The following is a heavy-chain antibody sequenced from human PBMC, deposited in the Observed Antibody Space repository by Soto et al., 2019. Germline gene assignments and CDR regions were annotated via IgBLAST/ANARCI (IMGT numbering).Heavy chain of an antibody. Sequence: EVQLVESGGGLVQPGGSLRLSCAASGFTFSTYDMHWVRQATGKGLEWVSAIDTVGDTWYAGSVKGRFTISRENAKNSLYLQMDSLRAGDTAVYYFVREIVPAGSHFYYGLDVWGQGTTVTVSS. D-gene: IGHD2-2*01. V-gene: IGHV3-13*01. CDR2: IDTVGDT. CDR1: GFTFSTYD. J-gene: IGHJ6*02. CDR3: VREIVPAGSHFYYGLDV.